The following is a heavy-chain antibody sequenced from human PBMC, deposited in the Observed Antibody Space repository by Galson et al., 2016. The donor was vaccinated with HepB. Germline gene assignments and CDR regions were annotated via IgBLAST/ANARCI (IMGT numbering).Heavy chain of an antibody. CDR2: LYYNDDK. CDR1: GFSLNTDAVA. Sequence: PALVKPTQTLTLTCTFSGFSLNTDAVAVGWIRQPPGKALEWLGLLYYNDDKRYRPSLQSRLTITKASSRDQVVPTMTNMDPVDTATYYCAHSRRLGVFTLFDSWGQGARVTVSS. V-gene: IGHV2-5*01. J-gene: IGHJ4*02. CDR3: AHSRRLGVFTLFDS. D-gene: IGHD7-27*01.